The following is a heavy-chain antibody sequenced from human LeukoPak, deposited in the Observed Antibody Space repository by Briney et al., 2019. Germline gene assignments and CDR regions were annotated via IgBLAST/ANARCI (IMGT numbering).Heavy chain of an antibody. Sequence: GGSLRLSCAASGFTFSSYWMSWVRQAPGKGLEWVANIKQDGSEKYYVDSVKGRFTISRDNAKNSLYLQMNSLRAEDTAVYYCARLDCGGDCYPPTRAFDIWGQGTMVTVSS. V-gene: IGHV3-7*01. J-gene: IGHJ3*02. CDR3: ARLDCGGDCYPPTRAFDI. D-gene: IGHD2-21*02. CDR1: GFTFSSYW. CDR2: IKQDGSEK.